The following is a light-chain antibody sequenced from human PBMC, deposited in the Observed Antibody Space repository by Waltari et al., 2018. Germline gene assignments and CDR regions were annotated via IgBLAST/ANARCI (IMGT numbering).Light chain of an antibody. Sequence: EIVLTQSPATLSLSPGERATLSCRACQSVSSYLAWYQQKPGQAPRLLIYAASTRATGIPARCSGSGSGTDFALTISSLEPEDFAVYYCQQRSNWPPGLTFGGGTKVEIK. CDR2: AAS. V-gene: IGKV3-11*01. J-gene: IGKJ4*01. CDR3: QQRSNWPPGLT. CDR1: QSVSSY.